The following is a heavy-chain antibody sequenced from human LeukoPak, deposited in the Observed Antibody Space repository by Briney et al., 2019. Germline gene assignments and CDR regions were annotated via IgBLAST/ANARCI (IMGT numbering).Heavy chain of an antibody. V-gene: IGHV3-23*01. Sequence: GGSLRLSCAASGFTFSSNYMHWVRQAPGRGLVWVSAISGSGDSTYYADSVKGRFTISRDNSKNTLYLQMNSLRAEDTAVYYCVKLVGVGELFWGHFLEDFWGQGTLVTVSS. CDR3: VKLVGVGELFWGHFLEDF. CDR2: ISGSGDST. D-gene: IGHD3-10*01. J-gene: IGHJ4*02. CDR1: GFTFSSNY.